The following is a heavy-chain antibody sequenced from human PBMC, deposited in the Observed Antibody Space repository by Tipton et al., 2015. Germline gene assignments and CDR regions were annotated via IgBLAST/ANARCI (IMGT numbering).Heavy chain of an antibody. D-gene: IGHD2-15*01. V-gene: IGHV4-59*02. Sequence: TLSLTCTVSGGSVSSYYWSWVRQPPGKGLEWIGYIYHSGSTSSNPSLKSRVTISIDTSKNQFSLKLSAVTAADTAVYYCARAREGCSANSCYLDPWGQGTLVTVSS. CDR2: IYHSGST. CDR3: ARAREGCSANSCYLDP. J-gene: IGHJ5*02. CDR1: GGSVSSYY.